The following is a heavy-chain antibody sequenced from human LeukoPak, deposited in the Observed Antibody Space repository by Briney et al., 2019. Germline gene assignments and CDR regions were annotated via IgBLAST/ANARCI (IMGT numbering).Heavy chain of an antibody. J-gene: IGHJ5*02. V-gene: IGHV3-48*01. D-gene: IGHD3-3*01. CDR1: GFTFSSYS. CDR2: ISSSSSTI. CDR3: ARRFSLDYDFWSGYYTDNWFDP. Sequence: LSGGSLRLSCAASGFTFSSYSMNWVRQAPGKGLEWVSYISSSSSTIYYADSVKGRFTISRDNAKNSLYLQMNSLRAEDTAVYYCARRFSLDYDFWSGYYTDNWFDPWGQGTLVTVSS.